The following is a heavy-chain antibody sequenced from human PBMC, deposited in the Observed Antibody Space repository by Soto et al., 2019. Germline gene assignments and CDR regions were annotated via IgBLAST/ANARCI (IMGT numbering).Heavy chain of an antibody. CDR3: ARGRDAYKGGRD. CDR2: IHPSGST. CDR1: GESFSGYY. J-gene: IGHJ4*02. Sequence: QVQLQQWGAGLLKPSETLSLTCAIYGESFSGYYCSWARQSPGKGLEWIGEIHPSGSTNYNPSLKGRVTISLDTSKNQFSLTLNSVTAAYTAVYFCARGRDAYKGGRDWGQGTLVTVSS. D-gene: IGHD1-1*01. V-gene: IGHV4-34*01.